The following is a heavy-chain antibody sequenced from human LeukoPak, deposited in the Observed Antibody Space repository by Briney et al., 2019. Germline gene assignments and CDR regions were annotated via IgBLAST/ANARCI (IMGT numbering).Heavy chain of an antibody. D-gene: IGHD3-10*01. Sequence: SETLSLTSAFSGASIGSETWWNWVRQPPGKGLEWIGEIYHGGGANYNPSLKNRVIISLDKSKNQFFLELTSVTAADTAVYYCAKHGSGSYQGYWGQGTLVTVSS. CDR3: AKHGSGSYQGY. J-gene: IGHJ4*02. V-gene: IGHV4-4*02. CDR2: IYHGGGA. CDR1: GASIGSETW.